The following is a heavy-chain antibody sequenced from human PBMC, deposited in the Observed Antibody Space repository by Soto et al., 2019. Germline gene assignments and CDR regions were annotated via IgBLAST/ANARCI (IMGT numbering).Heavy chain of an antibody. J-gene: IGHJ6*02. CDR3: ASSYGYSDYYCYGMDV. V-gene: IGHV5-51*01. D-gene: IGHD4-17*01. Sequence: PGESLKISCEGSGFSFSKYKIGWVRQMPGKGLEWMGIINPGDSDSRYSPSFQGQVTISADKSISTAYLQWSTLKASDPATYYCASSYGYSDYYCYGMDVWDQGATVTVSS. CDR2: INPGDSDS. CDR1: GFSFSKYK.